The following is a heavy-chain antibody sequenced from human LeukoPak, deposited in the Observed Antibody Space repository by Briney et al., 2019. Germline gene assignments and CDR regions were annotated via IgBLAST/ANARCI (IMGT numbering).Heavy chain of an antibody. Sequence: GGSLRVSCAASGFAFNTYAMHWVRQAPGQGLEWVALICHDGSHKFYSNSVRGEFTISRDDSKNTMSLQMNNLTPEDTSVYYCAREIFGPGSYPDFWGQGTLVTVSS. V-gene: IGHV3-33*01. CDR2: ICHDGSHK. D-gene: IGHD3-10*01. CDR3: AREIFGPGSYPDF. CDR1: GFAFNTYA. J-gene: IGHJ4*02.